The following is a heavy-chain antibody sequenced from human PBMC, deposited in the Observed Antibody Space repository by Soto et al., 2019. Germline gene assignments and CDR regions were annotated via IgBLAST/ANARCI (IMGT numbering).Heavy chain of an antibody. CDR3: ANSAYNCNDGFFDF. CDR1: GFTFSNYG. Sequence: QVQLVESGGGVVQPGRSLRLSCAASGFTFSNYGMHWVRQAPGKGLEWVAVISYDGNKKYYADSVKGRFTISRDNSKNTMYLKMNSLRDEDTGVYYCANSAYNCNDGFFDFCGQGTQVTVSS. CDR2: ISYDGNKK. V-gene: IGHV3-30*18. D-gene: IGHD1-1*01. J-gene: IGHJ4*02.